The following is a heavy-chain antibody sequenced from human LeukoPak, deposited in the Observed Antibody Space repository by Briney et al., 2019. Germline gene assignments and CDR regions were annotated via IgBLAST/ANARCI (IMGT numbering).Heavy chain of an antibody. J-gene: IGHJ4*02. D-gene: IGHD3-22*01. V-gene: IGHV3-49*04. Sequence: GGSLRLSCTASGFTFGDYAMSWVRQAPGKGLEWVGFIRSKAYGGTTEYAASVKGRFTISRDDSKNSLYLQMNSLKSEDTAVYYCARAGDYYSTGDCWGQGTLVTVSS. CDR3: ARAGDYYSTGDC. CDR1: GFTFGDYA. CDR2: IRSKAYGGTT.